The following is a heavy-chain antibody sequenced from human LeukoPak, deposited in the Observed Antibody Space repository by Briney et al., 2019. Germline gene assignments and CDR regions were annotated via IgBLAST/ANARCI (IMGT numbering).Heavy chain of an antibody. D-gene: IGHD6-13*01. CDR2: IYYSGST. Sequence: SETLSLTCTVSGGSITYYYWNWIRQPPGKGLEWIGYIYYSGSTNYNPSLKSRVTISVDTSKNQFSLKLSSVTAADTAVYYCARSITSSWYGDFQHWGQGTLVTVSS. V-gene: IGHV4-59*01. CDR1: GGSITYYY. J-gene: IGHJ1*01. CDR3: ARSITSSWYGDFQH.